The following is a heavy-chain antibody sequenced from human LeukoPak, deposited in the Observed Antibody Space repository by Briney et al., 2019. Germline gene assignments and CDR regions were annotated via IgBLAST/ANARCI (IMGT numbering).Heavy chain of an antibody. CDR1: GGSISSYC. D-gene: IGHD2-2*01. CDR2: IYTSGST. Sequence: NPSETLSLTCTVSGGSISSYCWSWIRQPAGKGLEWIGRIYTSGSTNYNPSLKSRVTMSVDTSKNQFSLKLSSVTAADTAVYYCARDGLGYCSSTSCYSFYYYYMDVWGKGTTVTVSS. J-gene: IGHJ6*03. CDR3: ARDGLGYCSSTSCYSFYYYYMDV. V-gene: IGHV4-4*07.